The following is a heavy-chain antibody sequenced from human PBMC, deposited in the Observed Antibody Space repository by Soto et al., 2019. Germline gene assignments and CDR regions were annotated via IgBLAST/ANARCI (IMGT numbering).Heavy chain of an antibody. CDR1: GGSISSGGYY. J-gene: IGHJ4*02. CDR3: ARDPGWGIDN. V-gene: IGHV4-31*03. D-gene: IGHD6-19*01. Sequence: QVQLQESGPGLMKPSQTLSLTCTVSGGSISSGGYYWSWIRQHPGKGLEWIGYIYYSGNTYYNPSLKSRVIISIDTSKNQFSLKLTSVTAADTAVYYCARDPGWGIDNWGQGTLVTVSS. CDR2: IYYSGNT.